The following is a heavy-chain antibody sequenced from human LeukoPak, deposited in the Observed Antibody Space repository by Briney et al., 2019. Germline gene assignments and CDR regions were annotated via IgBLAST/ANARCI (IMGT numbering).Heavy chain of an antibody. CDR2: INPSGGST. V-gene: IGHV1-46*01. CDR3: ARVSQAYYYYYMDV. J-gene: IGHJ6*03. Sequence: ASVKVSCKASGYTFTGYYMHWVRQAPGQGLEWMGLINPSGGSTSYAQKFQGRVTMTRDMSTSTVYMELSSLRSEDTAVYYCARVSQAYYYYYMDVWGKGTTVTVSS. CDR1: GYTFTGYY.